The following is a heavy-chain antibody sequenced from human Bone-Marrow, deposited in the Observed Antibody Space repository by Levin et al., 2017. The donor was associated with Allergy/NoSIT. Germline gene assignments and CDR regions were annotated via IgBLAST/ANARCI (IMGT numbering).Heavy chain of an antibody. D-gene: IGHD3-10*01. CDR3: ARIVVRGVEYFDF. J-gene: IGHJ4*02. Sequence: LRLSCDVSRGSVISNDYNWGWIRQSPGKGLEWIGSISYRGDTSYLSVKSRLALAIDTSKNQISLSLRSVTAADTAVYLCARIVVRGVEYFDFWGQGVLVTVSS. V-gene: IGHV4-30-4*08. CDR2: ISYRGDT. CDR1: RGSVISNDYN.